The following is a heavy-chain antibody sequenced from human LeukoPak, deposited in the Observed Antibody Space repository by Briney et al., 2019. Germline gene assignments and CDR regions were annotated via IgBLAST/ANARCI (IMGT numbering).Heavy chain of an antibody. CDR2: INHSGST. D-gene: IGHD3-16*01. Sequence: SETLSLTCAVYGGSFSGYYWSWIRQPPGKGLEWIGEINHSGSTNYNPSLKSRVTISADTSKNQFSLKLSSVTAADTAVYYCASTSLGGWFDPWGQGTLVTVSS. CDR3: ASTSLGGWFDP. V-gene: IGHV4-34*01. J-gene: IGHJ5*02. CDR1: GGSFSGYY.